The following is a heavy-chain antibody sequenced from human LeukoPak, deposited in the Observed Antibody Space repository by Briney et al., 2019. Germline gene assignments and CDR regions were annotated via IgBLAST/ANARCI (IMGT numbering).Heavy chain of an antibody. Sequence: GKSLKISCKGSGYSFTSYWIAWVRQMPGQGLEWMGIIYPGDSDTRYSPSFQGQVTISADKSISTAYLQWSSLKASDTAMYYCAKQSSGPSFDYWGQGTLVTVSS. V-gene: IGHV5-51*01. J-gene: IGHJ4*02. CDR1: GYSFTSYW. CDR3: AKQSSGPSFDY. CDR2: IYPGDSDT.